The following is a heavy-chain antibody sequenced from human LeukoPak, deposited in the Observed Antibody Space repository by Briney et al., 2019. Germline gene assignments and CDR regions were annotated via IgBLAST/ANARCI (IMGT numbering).Heavy chain of an antibody. D-gene: IGHD6-19*01. J-gene: IGHJ4*02. V-gene: IGHV4-39*07. Sequence: SETLSLTCAVSGGSISSSSYYWGWIRQPPGKGLEWIGSIYYSGSTYYNPSLKSRVTISVDKSKNQFSLKLSSVTAADTAVYYCARVLHSSGYFDYWGQGTLVTVSS. CDR1: GGSISSSSYY. CDR2: IYYSGST. CDR3: ARVLHSSGYFDY.